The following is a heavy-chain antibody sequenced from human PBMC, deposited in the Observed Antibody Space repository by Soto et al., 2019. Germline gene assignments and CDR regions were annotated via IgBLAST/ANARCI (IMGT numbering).Heavy chain of an antibody. CDR2: IRSKAYGGTT. V-gene: IGHV3-49*03. Sequence: PGGSLRLACIGSGFTFGDHAMSWFRQAPGKGLEWVGFIRSKAYGGTTEYAASVKGRFTISRDDSNSIAYLQMNSLKTEDTAVYYRQSHLLTYYYGMEGWAQQTRVTVS. J-gene: IGHJ6*02. CDR1: GFTFGDHA. CDR3: QSHLLTYYYGMEG.